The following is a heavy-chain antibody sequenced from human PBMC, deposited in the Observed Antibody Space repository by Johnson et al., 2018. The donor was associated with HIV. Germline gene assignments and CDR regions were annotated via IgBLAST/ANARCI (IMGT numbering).Heavy chain of an antibody. V-gene: IGHV3-66*01. CDR2: ISGSGGST. CDR1: GFTVSSNY. CDR3: ARDPSATYAFDI. Sequence: VQLVESGGGLVQPGGSLRLSCAASGFTVSSNYMSWVRQAPGKGLEWVSVISGSGGSTYYADSVKGRFTISRDNSKNTLYLQMNSRRAEDTAVYYCARDPSATYAFDIWGQGTMVTVSS. J-gene: IGHJ3*02.